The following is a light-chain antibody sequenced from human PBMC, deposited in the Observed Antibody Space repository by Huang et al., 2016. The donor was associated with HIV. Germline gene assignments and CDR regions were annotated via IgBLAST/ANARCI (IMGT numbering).Light chain of an antibody. J-gene: IGKJ1*01. CDR3: QQYNNWPPWT. CDR1: QSVSSN. Sequence: EIVMTQSPATLSVSPGERATLSGRASQSVSSNLAWYQQKPGQAPRLLIYGASTRATGNPARFSGSGSGTEFTLTISSLQSEDFAVYYCQQYNNWPPWTFGQGTKVEVK. CDR2: GAS. V-gene: IGKV3-15*01.